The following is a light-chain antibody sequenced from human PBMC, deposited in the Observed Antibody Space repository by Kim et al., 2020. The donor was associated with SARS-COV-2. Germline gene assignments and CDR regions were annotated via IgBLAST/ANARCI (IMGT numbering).Light chain of an antibody. CDR3: AAWDDSLSVWV. CDR2: RNN. CDR1: SSNIGSNY. Sequence: QSVLTQPPSASGTPGQRVTISCSGSSSNIGSNYVYWYQQLPGTAPKLLIYRNNQRPSGVPDRFSGSKSGTSASLAISGLRSEDEAHYYCAAWDDSLSVWVFGGGTQLTVL. V-gene: IGLV1-47*01. J-gene: IGLJ3*02.